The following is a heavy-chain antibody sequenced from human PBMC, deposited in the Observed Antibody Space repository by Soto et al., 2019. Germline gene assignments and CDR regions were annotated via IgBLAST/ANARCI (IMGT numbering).Heavy chain of an antibody. V-gene: IGHV1-18*01. Sequence: QVQLLQSGAELKKPGASVKFSCKASGYTFTNYGITWLRQAPGQGRGWMGWISAYNGNTHYTQRLQATVTMPTDTPTRTAYMELRGLRSDETAVYDCARVRQIVGYFYYYMAVWGKGTTVTVSS. CDR2: ISAYNGNT. CDR1: GYTFTNYG. D-gene: IGHD6-6*01. CDR3: ARVRQIVGYFYYYMAV. J-gene: IGHJ6*03.